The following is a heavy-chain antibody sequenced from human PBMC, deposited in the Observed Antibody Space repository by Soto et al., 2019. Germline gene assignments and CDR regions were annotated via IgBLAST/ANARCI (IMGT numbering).Heavy chain of an antibody. D-gene: IGHD3-22*01. J-gene: IGHJ4*02. CDR1: GFTFSSYS. V-gene: IGHV3-21*01. Sequence: EVQLVESGGGLVKPGGSLRLSCAASGFTFSSYSMNWVRQAPGKGLKWVSSISSSSSYIYYADSVKGRFTISRDNAKNYLYLQMNSLRAEDTAVYYCARGTHVSSGPQYYFDYWGQGTLVTVSS. CDR2: ISSSSSYI. CDR3: ARGTHVSSGPQYYFDY.